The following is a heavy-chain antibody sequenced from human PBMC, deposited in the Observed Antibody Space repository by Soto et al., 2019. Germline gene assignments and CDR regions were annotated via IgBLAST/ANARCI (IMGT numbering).Heavy chain of an antibody. Sequence: QVQLVQSGSEVKKPGASVTVSCKASGYPFTGYYIHWVRQAPGQGPEWMGWVSPTTGETNYVQKLQGRDTMTPETSTSTAYLELTRLRSDDTAVYYCARRPMWRQVGQDYGMDVWGPGTTVTGS. J-gene: IGHJ6*02. CDR3: ARRPMWRQVGQDYGMDV. V-gene: IGHV1-2*02. CDR2: VSPTTGET. CDR1: GYPFTGYY. D-gene: IGHD2-15*01.